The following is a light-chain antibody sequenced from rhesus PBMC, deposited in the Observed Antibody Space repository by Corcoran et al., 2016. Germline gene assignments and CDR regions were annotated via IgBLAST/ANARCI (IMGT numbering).Light chain of an antibody. Sequence: DIQMTQSPSSLSASVGDRVTITCRASQGITNDFAWYQPKPGETPKLLIYEASSLQSGIPSRFSGSGSGTDFTLTISSLQSEDFATYYCQHYYSTPYSFGQGTKVEIE. J-gene: IGKJ2*01. CDR3: QHYYSTPYS. CDR1: QGITND. CDR2: EAS. V-gene: IGKV1-25*01.